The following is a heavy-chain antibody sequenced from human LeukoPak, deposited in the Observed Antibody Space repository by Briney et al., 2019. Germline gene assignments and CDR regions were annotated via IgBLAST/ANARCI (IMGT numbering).Heavy chain of an antibody. V-gene: IGHV1-2*02. Sequence: ASVKVSCKASGYTFTGYYMHWVRQAPGQGLEWMGWINPNSGGTNYAQKFQGRVTMTRDTSISTAYMELSRLRSDDTAVYYCARDRDGGSYYFDYWGQGTLVTVSS. D-gene: IGHD2-15*01. CDR2: INPNSGGT. J-gene: IGHJ4*02. CDR1: GYTFTGYY. CDR3: ARDRDGGSYYFDY.